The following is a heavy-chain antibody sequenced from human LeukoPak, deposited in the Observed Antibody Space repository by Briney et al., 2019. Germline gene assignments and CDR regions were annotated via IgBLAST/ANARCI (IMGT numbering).Heavy chain of an antibody. CDR3: ARSTSSEYDIYHFDY. Sequence: GGSLRLSCAASGFXFSSYGIHWVRQAPGEGLEWVAVIWYDGNNKYYADSVKGRFTISRDNSKNTLYLQMNSLRAEDTAVYYCARSTSSEYDIYHFDYWGQGTLVTVSS. CDR1: GFXFSSYG. V-gene: IGHV3-33*01. CDR2: IWYDGNNK. J-gene: IGHJ4*02. D-gene: IGHD3-9*01.